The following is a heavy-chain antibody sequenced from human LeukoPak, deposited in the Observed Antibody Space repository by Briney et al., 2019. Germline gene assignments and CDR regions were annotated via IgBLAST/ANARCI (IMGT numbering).Heavy chain of an antibody. J-gene: IGHJ4*02. Sequence: PGGSLRLSCAASGLSFTSAWMSWVRQAPGKGLEWVGRIKSKADGGTVDYAAPVKGRFSISRDDSKSTLYLQMNSLKIEDTAVYYCTPDPGDYEIFCGQGTLVAVSS. CDR3: TPDPGDYEIF. D-gene: IGHD4-17*01. CDR2: IKSKADGGTV. CDR1: GLSFTSAW. V-gene: IGHV3-15*01.